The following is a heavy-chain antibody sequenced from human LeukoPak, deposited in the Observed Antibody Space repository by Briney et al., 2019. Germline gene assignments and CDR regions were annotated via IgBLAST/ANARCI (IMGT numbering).Heavy chain of an antibody. V-gene: IGHV3-21*01. J-gene: IGHJ4*02. CDR1: GFTFGTDS. CDR3: ARDAMVRGVLIDY. Sequence: KPGGSLRLSCAASGFTFGTDSMNWVRQAPGKGLEWVSSISSSSSYIYYADSVKGRFTISRDNAKNSLFLQMSSLRAEDTAVYYCARDAMVRGVLIDYWGQGTLVTVS. D-gene: IGHD3-10*01. CDR2: ISSSSSYI.